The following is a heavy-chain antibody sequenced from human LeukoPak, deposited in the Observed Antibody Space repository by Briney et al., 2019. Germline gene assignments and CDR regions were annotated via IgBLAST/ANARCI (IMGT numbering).Heavy chain of an antibody. D-gene: IGHD6-13*01. CDR3: ARGGSSWYAGWFDP. V-gene: IGHV4-59*08. CDR1: GGSISSYY. Sequence: SETLSLTCTVSGGSISSYYWSWIRQPPGKGLEWIGYIYYSGSTNYNPSLKSRVTISVDTSKNQFSLKLSSVTAADTAVYYCARGGSSWYAGWFDPWGQGTLVTVSS. J-gene: IGHJ5*02. CDR2: IYYSGST.